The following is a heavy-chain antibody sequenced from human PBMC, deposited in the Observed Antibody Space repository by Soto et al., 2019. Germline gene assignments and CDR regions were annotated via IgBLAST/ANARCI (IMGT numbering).Heavy chain of an antibody. CDR3: ARWGGYYDFWSGPHYYYYGMDV. J-gene: IGHJ6*02. V-gene: IGHV1-2*04. CDR1: GYTFTGYY. D-gene: IGHD3-3*01. CDR2: INPNSGGT. Sequence: ASVKVSCKASGYTFTGYYMHWVRQAPGQELGWMGRINPNSGGTNYAQKFQGWVTMTRDTSISTAYMELSRLRSDDTAVYYCARWGGYYDFWSGPHYYYYGMDVWGQGTTVTVSS.